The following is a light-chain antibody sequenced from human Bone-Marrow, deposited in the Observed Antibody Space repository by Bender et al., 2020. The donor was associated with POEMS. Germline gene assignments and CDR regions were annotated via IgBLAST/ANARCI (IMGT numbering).Light chain of an antibody. CDR3: QSADFGASQGV. CDR1: ALPKQY. CDR2: KDS. J-gene: IGLJ1*01. Sequence: SFELTQPPSVSVSPGQTARITCSGDALPKQYTNWYQQKSGQAPVLVIYKDSERPSGIPERFSGSASGTTVTLTISEVQAEDEADYYCQSADFGASQGVFGTGTKVTVL. V-gene: IGLV3-25*03.